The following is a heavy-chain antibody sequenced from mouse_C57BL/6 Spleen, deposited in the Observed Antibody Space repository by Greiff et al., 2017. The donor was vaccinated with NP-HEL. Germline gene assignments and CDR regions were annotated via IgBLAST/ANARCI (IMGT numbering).Heavy chain of an antibody. CDR1: GYTFTSYW. J-gene: IGHJ2*01. Sequence: QVQLQQPGAELVKPGASVKLSCKASGYTFTSYWMQWVKQRPGQGLEWIGEIDPSDSYTNYNQKVKGKATLTVNTSSSTAYMQLSSLTSEDSAVYYCAIYGSSYNFDYWGQGTTLTVSS. CDR3: AIYGSSYNFDY. V-gene: IGHV1-50*01. CDR2: IDPSDSYT. D-gene: IGHD1-1*01.